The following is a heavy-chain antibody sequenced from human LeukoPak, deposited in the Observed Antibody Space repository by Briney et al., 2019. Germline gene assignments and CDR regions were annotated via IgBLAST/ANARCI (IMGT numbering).Heavy chain of an antibody. CDR3: ARVAGLNSSGWYRANWFDP. CDR2: IYYSGST. Sequence: SETLSLTCTVSGGSISSGGYYWSWIRQHPGKGLEWIGYIYYSGSTNYNPSLKSRVTISVDTSKNQFSLKLSSVTAADTAVYYCARVAGLNSSGWYRANWFDPWGQGTLVTVSS. D-gene: IGHD6-19*01. V-gene: IGHV4-61*08. CDR1: GGSISSGGYY. J-gene: IGHJ5*02.